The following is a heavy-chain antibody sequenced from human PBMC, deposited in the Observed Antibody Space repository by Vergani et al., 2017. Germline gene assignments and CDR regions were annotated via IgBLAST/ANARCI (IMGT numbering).Heavy chain of an antibody. J-gene: IGHJ6*03. CDR2: ISYDGSNK. CDR3: ARESLGYCSSTSCYASWIWAYYYYMDV. V-gene: IGHV3-30-3*01. Sequence: QVQLVESGGGVVQPGRSLRLSCAASGFTFSSYAMHWVRQAPGKGLEWVAVISYDGSNKYYADSVKGRFTISRDNAKNSLYLQMNSLRAEDTAVYYCARESLGYCSSTSCYASWIWAYYYYMDVWGKGTTVTVSS. D-gene: IGHD2-2*01. CDR1: GFTFSSYA.